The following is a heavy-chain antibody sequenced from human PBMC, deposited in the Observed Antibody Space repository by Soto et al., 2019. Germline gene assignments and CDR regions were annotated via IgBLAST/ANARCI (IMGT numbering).Heavy chain of an antibody. CDR3: QYHGSGWYRY. D-gene: IGHD6-19*01. V-gene: IGHV1-69*01. CDR1: GGTVSSYA. Sequence: QVQLVQSGAEGKKAGSSVKVSCKASGGTVSSYAISWVRQAPGQGLEWMGGIITIVGTANYAQKLQGRVTITADESTSTAYMELSSLRSEDTAVYYCQYHGSGWYRYWGQGTLVTVSS. J-gene: IGHJ4*02. CDR2: IITIVGTA.